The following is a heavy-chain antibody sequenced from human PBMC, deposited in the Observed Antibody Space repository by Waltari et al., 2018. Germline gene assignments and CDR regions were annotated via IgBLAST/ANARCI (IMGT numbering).Heavy chain of an antibody. CDR2: IMPIVGKP. J-gene: IGHJ3*01. CDR1: GGSFGTYA. V-gene: IGHV1-69*12. Sequence: QVHLVQSGAEVRRPGSSVKVSCEASGGSFGTYAITWVRQAPGQGLEWIAGIMPIVGKPNYAQKFQDRVKVAADELTRTAFMELSSLRPDDTAVYYCAKRIVGGPFDVWGQGTMVIVSS. CDR3: AKRIVGGPFDV. D-gene: IGHD1-26*01.